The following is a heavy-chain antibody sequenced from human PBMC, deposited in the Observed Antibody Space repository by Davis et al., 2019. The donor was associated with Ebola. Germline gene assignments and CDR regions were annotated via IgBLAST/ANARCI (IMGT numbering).Heavy chain of an antibody. D-gene: IGHD3-22*01. CDR2: INHSGST. J-gene: IGHJ4*02. V-gene: IGHV4-34*01. Sequence: GSLRLSCTVSGGSISSYYWSWIRQPPGKGLEWIGEINHSGSTNYNPSLKSRVTISVDTSKNQFSLKLSSVTAADTAVYYCARGRWAYDSSGYYLWGQGTLVTVSS. CDR1: GGSISSYY. CDR3: ARGRWAYDSSGYYL.